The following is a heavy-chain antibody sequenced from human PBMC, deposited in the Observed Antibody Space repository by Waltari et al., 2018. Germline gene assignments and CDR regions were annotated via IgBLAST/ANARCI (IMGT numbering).Heavy chain of an antibody. D-gene: IGHD3-22*01. V-gene: IGHV3-9*01. CDR2: ISGNSASF. Sequence: EVQLVESGGGLVQPGRSLRLSCATSGFTFDDYAMHWVRQVPGKGLEWVSGISGNSASFHYAESVKGRFAISRDNTKNLLFLQMSDLRPEDTALYFCAKDSSLSFYDSSGLTFDLWGQGTLVTVSS. CDR3: AKDSSLSFYDSSGLTFDL. J-gene: IGHJ3*01. CDR1: GFTFDDYA.